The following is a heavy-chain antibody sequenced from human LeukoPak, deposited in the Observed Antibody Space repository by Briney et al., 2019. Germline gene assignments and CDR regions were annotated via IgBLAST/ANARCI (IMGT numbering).Heavy chain of an antibody. J-gene: IGHJ4*02. CDR1: GGSFSGYY. D-gene: IGHD4-11*01. CDR3: ARDHSNYGSYDY. Sequence: SETLSLTCAVYGGSFSGYYWSWIRQPPGKGLEWIGEINHGGSTNYNPSLKSRVTISVDTSKNQFSLKLSSVTAADTAVYYCARDHSNYGSYDYWGQGTLVTVSS. CDR2: INHGGST. V-gene: IGHV4-34*01.